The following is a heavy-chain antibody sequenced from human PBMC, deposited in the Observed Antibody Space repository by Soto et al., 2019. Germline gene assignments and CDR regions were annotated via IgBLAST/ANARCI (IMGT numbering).Heavy chain of an antibody. Sequence: GGSLRLSCAASGFTFSSYAMSWVRQAPGKGLEWVSAISGSGGSTYYADSVKGRFTISGDNSKNTLYLQMNSLRAEDTAVYYCAKAPTVTTFGRSYYFDYWGQGTLVTVSS. CDR3: AKAPTVTTFGRSYYFDY. J-gene: IGHJ4*02. V-gene: IGHV3-23*01. CDR1: GFTFSSYA. D-gene: IGHD4-17*01. CDR2: ISGSGGST.